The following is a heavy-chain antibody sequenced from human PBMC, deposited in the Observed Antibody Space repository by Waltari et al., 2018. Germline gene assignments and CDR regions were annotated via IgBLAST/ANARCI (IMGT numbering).Heavy chain of an antibody. V-gene: IGHV3-23*01. J-gene: IGHJ4*02. Sequence: EVQLLESGGGLVQPGGSLRLSCAASGFTFSSSSMSWVRQAPGKGLEWVSAISGSGGSTYYADSVKGRFTISRDNSKNTLYLQMNSLRAEDTAVYYCAKDEELSYCTNGVCYEDYWGQGTLVTVSS. CDR3: AKDEELSYCTNGVCYEDY. CDR1: GFTFSSSS. D-gene: IGHD2-8*01. CDR2: ISGSGGST.